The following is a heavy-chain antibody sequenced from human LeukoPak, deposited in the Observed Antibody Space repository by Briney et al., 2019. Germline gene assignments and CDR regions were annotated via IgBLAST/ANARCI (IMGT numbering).Heavy chain of an antibody. J-gene: IGHJ5*02. CDR2: IYPGDSDT. CDR3: VGHGSSTWYSWFDP. CDR1: GYSFPNYW. V-gene: IGHV5-51*01. D-gene: IGHD6-13*01. Sequence: GESLKISCKGSGYSFPNYWIGWVRHMPGKGLEWVGIIYPGDSDTRYSPSFQGQATISADKSISTAYLQWSSLKASDSAMYYCVGHGSSTWYSWFDPWGQGTLVTVSS.